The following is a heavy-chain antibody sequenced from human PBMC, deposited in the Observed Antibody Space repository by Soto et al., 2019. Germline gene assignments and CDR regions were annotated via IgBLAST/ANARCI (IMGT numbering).Heavy chain of an antibody. CDR2: ISYDGSNK. J-gene: IGHJ6*02. V-gene: IGHV3-30*18. CDR3: AKTHRPMIVVVIDNYYGMDV. CDR1: GFTFSSYG. D-gene: IGHD3-22*01. Sequence: QVQLVESGGGVVQPGRSLRLSCAASGFTFSSYGMHWVRQAPGKGLEWVAVISYDGSNKYYADSVKGRFTISRDNSKNMLSLQMNSLRAEDTAVYYCAKTHRPMIVVVIDNYYGMDVWGQGTTVTVSS.